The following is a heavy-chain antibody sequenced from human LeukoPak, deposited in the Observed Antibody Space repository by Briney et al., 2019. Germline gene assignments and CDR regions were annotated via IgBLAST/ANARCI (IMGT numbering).Heavy chain of an antibody. Sequence: SETLSLTCTVSGGSISSSSYYWGWIRQPPGKGLEWIGSIYYSGSTYYNPSLKSRVTISVDTSKNQFSLKLSSVTAADTAVYYCASEGGLYNWNMEDYWGQGTLVTVSS. CDR2: IYYSGST. D-gene: IGHD1/OR15-1a*01. V-gene: IGHV4-39*07. J-gene: IGHJ4*02. CDR3: ASEGGLYNWNMEDY. CDR1: GGSISSSSYY.